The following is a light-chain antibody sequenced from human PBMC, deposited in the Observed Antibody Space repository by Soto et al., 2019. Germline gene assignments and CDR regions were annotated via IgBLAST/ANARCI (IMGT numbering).Light chain of an antibody. V-gene: IGKV3-20*01. CDR3: HQYGSTPLT. CDR2: DAS. Sequence: EIVLTQSPGTLSLSPGERATLSCRASQSVGSNSLAWYQQRPGQAPRFLIYDASSRATGIPDRFSGSGSGTDFTLTISRLEPEDFAVYYCHQYGSTPLTFGGGTKVEIK. CDR1: QSVGSNS. J-gene: IGKJ4*01.